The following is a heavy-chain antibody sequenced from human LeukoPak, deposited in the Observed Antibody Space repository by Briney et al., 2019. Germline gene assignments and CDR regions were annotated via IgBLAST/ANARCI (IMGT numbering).Heavy chain of an antibody. J-gene: IGHJ5*02. CDR3: AAGASVDR. Sequence: GGSLSLFCAASGFTFSRDWMNWVRHARGKGLEWVANIKQDGSEKYYVDSVKGRFTISRDNAKNSLYLQMNSLSADDTAVYYCAAGASVDRGGQGTLVTVSS. V-gene: IGHV3-7*02. CDR2: IKQDGSEK. CDR1: GFTFSRDW. D-gene: IGHD3-10*01.